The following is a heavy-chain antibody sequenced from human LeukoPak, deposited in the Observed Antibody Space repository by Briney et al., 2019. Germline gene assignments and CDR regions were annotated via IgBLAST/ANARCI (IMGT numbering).Heavy chain of an antibody. CDR2: IRYDGSNK. CDR1: GFTFSSYG. V-gene: IGHV3-30*02. D-gene: IGHD2-2*02. CDR3: AKDGGKDCSSTSCYIGAFDI. Sequence: GGSLRLSCAASGFTFSSYGMHWVRQAPGKGLEWVAFIRYDGSNKYYADSVKGRFTISRDNSKNTLYLQMNSLRAEDTAVYYCAKDGGKDCSSTSCYIGAFDIWGQGTMVTVSS. J-gene: IGHJ3*02.